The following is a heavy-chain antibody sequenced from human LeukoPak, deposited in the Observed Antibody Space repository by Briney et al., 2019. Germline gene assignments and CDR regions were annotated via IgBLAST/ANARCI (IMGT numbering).Heavy chain of an antibody. D-gene: IGHD3-22*01. CDR1: GFIFSSYS. J-gene: IGHJ4*02. V-gene: IGHV3-48*02. CDR3: ARDRSSSGYYPFDY. CDR2: ISTTGSTI. Sequence: HPGGSLRLSCAASGFIFSSYSMNWVRQAPGKGLEWVSYISTTGSTIYYADSVKGRSTISRDNAKNSLYLQMNSLRDEDTAVYYCARDRSSSGYYPFDYWGQGTLVTVSS.